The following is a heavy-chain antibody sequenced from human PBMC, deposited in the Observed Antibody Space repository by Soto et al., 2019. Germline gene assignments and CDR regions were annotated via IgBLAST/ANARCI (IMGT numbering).Heavy chain of an antibody. Sequence: EVQLVESGGGLIQPGGSLRLSCAASGFTVSGNYMSWVRQAPGKGLEWVSVIYSGGSTYYADSVKGRFTISRDNSKNTLYLQMNSLGAEDTAIYYCARVGVTWGSAVDWYFDLWGRGTLVTVSS. D-gene: IGHD7-27*01. CDR1: GFTVSGNY. CDR2: IYSGGST. CDR3: ARVGVTWGSAVDWYFDL. J-gene: IGHJ2*01. V-gene: IGHV3-53*01.